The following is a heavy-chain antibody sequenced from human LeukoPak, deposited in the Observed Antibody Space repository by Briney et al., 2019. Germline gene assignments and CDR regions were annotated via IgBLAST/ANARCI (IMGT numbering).Heavy chain of an antibody. D-gene: IGHD3-10*01. CDR1: GGSISSYY. Sequence: SETLSLTCTVSGGSISSYYWSWIRQPPGKGLEWIGEINHSGSTNYNPSLKSRVTISVDTSKNQFSLKLSSVTAADTAVYYCAMPSQRFGESSYYYYYYMDVWGKGTTVTVSS. V-gene: IGHV4-34*01. CDR2: INHSGST. J-gene: IGHJ6*03. CDR3: AMPSQRFGESSYYYYYYMDV.